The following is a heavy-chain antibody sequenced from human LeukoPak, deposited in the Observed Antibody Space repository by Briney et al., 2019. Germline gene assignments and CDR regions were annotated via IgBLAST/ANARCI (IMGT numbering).Heavy chain of an antibody. CDR3: ARGVDYYDSSGPNWFDP. CDR1: GGSISSGGYY. D-gene: IGHD3-22*01. Sequence: SQTLSLTCTVSGGSISSGGYYWSWIRQHPGKGLEWIGYIYYSGSTYHNPSLKSRVAISVDTSRKQFSLKLSSVTYADTAMYYCARGVDYYDSSGPNWFDPWGQGTLVTVSS. V-gene: IGHV4-31*03. CDR2: IYYSGST. J-gene: IGHJ5*02.